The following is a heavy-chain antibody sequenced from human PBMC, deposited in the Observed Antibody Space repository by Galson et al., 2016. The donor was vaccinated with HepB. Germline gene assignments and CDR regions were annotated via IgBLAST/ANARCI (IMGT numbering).Heavy chain of an antibody. CDR1: GGSVASGAFY. J-gene: IGHJ3*02. Sequence: TLSLTCTVSGGSVASGAFYWSWIRQLPGKGLEWIGYIYYSGSTYYNPSLKSRITISVDTSKNQFSLKLNSVTAADTAVYHCARSPLSVAARLQGALDIWGQGRMVSVSS. CDR2: IYYSGST. V-gene: IGHV4-31*03. CDR3: ARSPLSVAARLQGALDI. D-gene: IGHD6-6*01.